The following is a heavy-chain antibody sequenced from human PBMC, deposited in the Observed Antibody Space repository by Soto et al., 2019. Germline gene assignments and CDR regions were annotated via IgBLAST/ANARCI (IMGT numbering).Heavy chain of an antibody. Sequence: QVQLVESGGGVVQPGRSLRLSCAASGFTFSSYGMHGVRQAPGKGLEWGAVISYDGSNKYYADSVKGRFTNSRENSKNTFILKMNSRGGEDAGGYYWAKDNYYDFWGGYSGGGGQGTLVTVSS. D-gene: IGHD3-3*01. CDR2: ISYDGSNK. J-gene: IGHJ4*02. V-gene: IGHV3-30*18. CDR1: GFTFSSYG. CDR3: AKDNYYDFWGGYSGG.